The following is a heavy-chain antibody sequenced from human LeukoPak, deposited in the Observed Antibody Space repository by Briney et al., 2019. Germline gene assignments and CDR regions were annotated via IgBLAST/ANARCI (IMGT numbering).Heavy chain of an antibody. D-gene: IGHD2-2*01. CDR3: ARVGDYCSSTSCYQGY. V-gene: IGHV1-69*01. Sequence: ASVKVSCKASGGTFSSYAISWVRQAPGQGLEWMGGIIPIFGTANYAQKFQGRVTITADESTSTAYMELSSLRSEDTAVYYCARVGDYCSSTSCYQGYWGRGTLVTVSS. CDR1: GGTFSSYA. CDR2: IIPIFGTA. J-gene: IGHJ4*02.